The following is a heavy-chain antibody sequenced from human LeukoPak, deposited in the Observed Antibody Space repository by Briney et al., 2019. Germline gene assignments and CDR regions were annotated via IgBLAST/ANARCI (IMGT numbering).Heavy chain of an antibody. CDR3: ARDSAASGYYYYGMDV. CDR1: GGSVSSYY. CDR2: IYYSGRV. Sequence: SETLSLTCTVSGGSVSSYYWSWIRQPPGKGLEWIGYIYYSGRVNYNPSLKSRVTISVDTSKNQFSLKLSSVTAADTAVYYCARDSAASGYYYYGMDVWGQGTTVTVSS. J-gene: IGHJ6*02. D-gene: IGHD6-25*01. V-gene: IGHV4-59*02.